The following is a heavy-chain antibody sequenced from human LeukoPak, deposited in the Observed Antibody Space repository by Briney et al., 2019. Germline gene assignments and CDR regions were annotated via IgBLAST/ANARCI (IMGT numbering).Heavy chain of an antibody. Sequence: VASVKVSCKASGYTFTSYYMHWVRQAPGQGLEWMGIINPSGGSTSYAQKFQGRVTMTRDTSTSTVYMELSSLRSEDTAVYYCARVDGSGSYPYYYGMDVWGQGTTVTVSS. CDR3: ARVDGSGSYPYYYGMDV. J-gene: IGHJ6*02. CDR1: GYTFTSYY. CDR2: INPSGGST. D-gene: IGHD3-10*01. V-gene: IGHV1-46*01.